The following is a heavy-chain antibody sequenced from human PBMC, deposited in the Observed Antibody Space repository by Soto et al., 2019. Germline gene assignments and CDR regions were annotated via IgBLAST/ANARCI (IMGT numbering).Heavy chain of an antibody. V-gene: IGHV1-69*01. CDR1: GGTFSSYA. Sequence: QVQLVQSGAEVKKPGSSVKVSCKASGGTFSSYAISWVRQAPGQGLEWMGGIIPIFSTANYAQKCQGRVTITADESTSTAYMELSSRRSEDTAVYYCARDLSGAGYYDGMDVWGQGTTVTVSS. CDR3: ARDLSGAGYYDGMDV. D-gene: IGHD2-15*01. CDR2: IIPIFSTA. J-gene: IGHJ6*02.